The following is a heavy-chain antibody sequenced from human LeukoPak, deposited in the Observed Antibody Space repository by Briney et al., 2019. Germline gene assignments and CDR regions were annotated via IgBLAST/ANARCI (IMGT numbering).Heavy chain of an antibody. D-gene: IGHD1-26*01. CDR2: ISASGSST. CDR1: GFTFSSYA. CDR3: AKDRAYSGSPRAFDI. Sequence: GGSLRLSCAASGFTFSSYAMSWVRQAPGKGLEWVSSISASGSSTYYADSVKGRFTISRDNSKDTLYLQMSSLRAEDTAVYYCAKDRAYSGSPRAFDIWGQGTVVTVSS. J-gene: IGHJ3*02. V-gene: IGHV3-23*01.